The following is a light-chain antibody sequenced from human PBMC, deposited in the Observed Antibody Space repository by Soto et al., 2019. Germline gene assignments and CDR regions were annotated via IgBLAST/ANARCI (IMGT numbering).Light chain of an antibody. CDR1: SSDIGHYDY. Sequence: QSALTQPASVSGSPGQSITISCTGTSSDIGHYDYVSWYQQHPGKAPKLMIYHVTYRPSGGSNRYSGSKSGNSASLTISGLQADDEAYYYCCSLTTSHTYVFGSGTKVTVL. J-gene: IGLJ1*01. V-gene: IGLV2-14*03. CDR2: HVT. CDR3: CSLTTSHTYV.